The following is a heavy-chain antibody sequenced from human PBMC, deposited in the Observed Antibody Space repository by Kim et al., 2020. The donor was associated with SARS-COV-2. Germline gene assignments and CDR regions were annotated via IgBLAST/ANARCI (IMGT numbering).Heavy chain of an antibody. CDR1: GFTFSDYY. CDR2: INRNSSYT. CDR3: AREHAPVAAPPDYYDR. J-gene: IGHJ6*01. Sequence: GGSLRLSCAASGFTFSDYYMSWIRQAPGKGLEWVPYINRNSSYTNYLDSVKGRFTISRDNAKNSLYLQMNSLRVEDTAVYYCAREHAPVAAPPDYYDR. D-gene: IGHD6-13*01. V-gene: IGHV3-11*06.